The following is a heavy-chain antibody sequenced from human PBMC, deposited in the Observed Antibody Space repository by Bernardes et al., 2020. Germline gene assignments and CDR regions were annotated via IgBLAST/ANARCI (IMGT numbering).Heavy chain of an antibody. CDR1: GFTFDDCT. V-gene: IGHV3-43*01. Sequence: LRPSCRASGFTFDDCTMHWVRQAPGKGLEWVSLISWDGGSTYYADSVKGRFTISRDNSKNSLYLQMNSLRTEDTALYYCASVSSSSSWSQFDYWGQGTLVTVSS. J-gene: IGHJ4*02. D-gene: IGHD6-13*01. CDR2: ISWDGGST. CDR3: ASVSSSSSWSQFDY.